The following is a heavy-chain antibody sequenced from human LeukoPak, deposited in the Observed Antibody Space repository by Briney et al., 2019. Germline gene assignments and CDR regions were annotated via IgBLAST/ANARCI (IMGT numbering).Heavy chain of an antibody. V-gene: IGHV3-30*04. CDR3: ARDQSTVAERGVIDY. Sequence: PVGSLILYCAGPGFTLRSYAMQRVPQAPGKGLGGVAGISYDGSNKFYPDPVKGRFTISRENSKNTLYLQMNSLRAEHTAVYYCARDQSTVAERGVIDYWGQGTLVTVSS. CDR1: GFTLRSYA. CDR2: ISYDGSNK. J-gene: IGHJ4*02. D-gene: IGHD6-19*01.